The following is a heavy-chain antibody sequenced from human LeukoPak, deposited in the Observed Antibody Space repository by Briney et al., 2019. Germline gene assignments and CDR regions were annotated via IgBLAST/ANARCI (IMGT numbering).Heavy chain of an antibody. CDR1: GNSISSGDNY. V-gene: IGHV4-61*02. Sequence: SETLSLTCTVSGNSISSGDNYWSWIRQPAGKGLEWIGRIYTSGSTNYNPSLKSRVTISVDTSKNQFSLKLSSVTAADTAVYYCARVASPIRFDYWGQGTLVTVSS. CDR3: ARVASPIRFDY. CDR2: IYTSGST. J-gene: IGHJ4*02. D-gene: IGHD6-6*01.